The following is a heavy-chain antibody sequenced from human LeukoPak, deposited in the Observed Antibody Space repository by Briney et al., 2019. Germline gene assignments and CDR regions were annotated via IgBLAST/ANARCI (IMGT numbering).Heavy chain of an antibody. D-gene: IGHD2-2*02. CDR3: ARVHCSSTSCYTVGFVFDI. Sequence: ASVKVPCKASGYTFTGYYMHWVRQAPGQGLEWMGWINPNSGGTNYAQKFQGRVTMTRDTSISTAYMELSRLRSDDTAVYYCARVHCSSTSCYTVGFVFDIWGQGTMVTVSS. CDR2: INPNSGGT. J-gene: IGHJ3*02. CDR1: GYTFTGYY. V-gene: IGHV1-2*02.